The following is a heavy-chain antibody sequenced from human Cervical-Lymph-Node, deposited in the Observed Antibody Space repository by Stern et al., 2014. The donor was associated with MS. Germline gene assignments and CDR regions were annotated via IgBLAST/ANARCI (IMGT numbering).Heavy chain of an antibody. J-gene: IGHJ4*02. V-gene: IGHV1-18*01. CDR2: ISGDNGQT. D-gene: IGHD1-26*01. CDR1: GYSFTRFG. CDR3: ARDAGAAADY. Sequence: QVQLGQSGGEVKKPGASVKVSCKASGYSFTRFGITWVRQAPGQGLEWMGWISGDNGQTNYAQRLRGRVTMTTDTSTSTAYMEVRSLRSDDTAVYYCARDAGAAADYWGQGTLVTVSA.